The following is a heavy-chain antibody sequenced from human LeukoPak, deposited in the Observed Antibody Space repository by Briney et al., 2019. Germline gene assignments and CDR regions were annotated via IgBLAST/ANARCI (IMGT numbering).Heavy chain of an antibody. CDR2: INHSAST. Sequence: SETLPLTCAVSGGSFSGYYWIWMGQPPPREGTWMGEINHSASTNYNPSLKSRVTISVDTSKNQFSLKLSSVTAADTAVYYCARGDSSSYLGKYNWFDPWGQGTLVTVSS. J-gene: IGHJ5*02. D-gene: IGHD6-13*01. CDR3: ARGDSSSYLGKYNWFDP. V-gene: IGHV4-34*01. CDR1: GGSFSGYY.